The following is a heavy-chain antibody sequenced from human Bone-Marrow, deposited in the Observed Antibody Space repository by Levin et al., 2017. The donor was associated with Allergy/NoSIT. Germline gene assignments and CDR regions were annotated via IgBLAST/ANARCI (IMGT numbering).Heavy chain of an antibody. CDR2: MYSGGST. CDR1: GFTVGNNY. J-gene: IGHJ4*02. V-gene: IGHV3-53*01. Sequence: SCAASGFTVGNNYMSWVRQAPGKGLEGVSNMYSGGSTHYTDSVKGRFTISRDSSKNTLYLQMNSLRAEDTAVYYCATSPTSGYWGQGTLVTVSS. CDR3: ATSPTSGY.